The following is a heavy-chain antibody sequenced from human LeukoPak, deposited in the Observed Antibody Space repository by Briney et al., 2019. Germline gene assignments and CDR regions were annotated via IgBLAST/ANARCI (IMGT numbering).Heavy chain of an antibody. Sequence: GGSLRLSCAASGFTFSSYWMSWVRQAPGKGLEWVSVIYSGGSTYYADSVKGRFTISRHNSKNTLYLQMNSLRAEDTAVYYCARDLTGIAGFDYWGQGTLVTVSS. J-gene: IGHJ4*02. CDR1: GFTFSSYW. D-gene: IGHD6-13*01. V-gene: IGHV3-53*04. CDR2: IYSGGST. CDR3: ARDLTGIAGFDY.